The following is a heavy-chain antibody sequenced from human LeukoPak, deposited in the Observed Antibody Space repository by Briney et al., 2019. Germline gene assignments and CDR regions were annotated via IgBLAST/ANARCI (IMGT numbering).Heavy chain of an antibody. CDR3: ARDTTAPRDWYFDL. J-gene: IGHJ2*01. Sequence: SVKVSCKSSGYTFTGYYMHWVRQAPGQGLEWMGWINPNSGCTNYAQKFQGRVTMTRDTYISTAYMELSRLRSDDTAVYYCARDTTAPRDWYFDLWGRGTLVTVSS. CDR2: INPNSGCT. D-gene: IGHD4-17*01. V-gene: IGHV1-2*02. CDR1: GYTFTGYY.